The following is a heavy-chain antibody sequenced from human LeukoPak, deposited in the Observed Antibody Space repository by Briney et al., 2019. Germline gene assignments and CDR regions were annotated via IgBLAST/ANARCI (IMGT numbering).Heavy chain of an antibody. V-gene: IGHV4-61*02. D-gene: IGHD1-26*01. J-gene: IGHJ6*03. CDR2: IYNSWTT. CDR1: GDSVSSGSNY. CDR3: ARVPRGSTVGTLPYFYYYMDV. Sequence: SETLSLTCTVSGDSVSSGSNYWSWIRQPAEKGLEWIGRIYNSWTTNYNPSLKSRVTISVDTSKNQFSLKLSSVTAADTAVYYCARVPRGSTVGTLPYFYYYMDVWGKGTTVIVSS.